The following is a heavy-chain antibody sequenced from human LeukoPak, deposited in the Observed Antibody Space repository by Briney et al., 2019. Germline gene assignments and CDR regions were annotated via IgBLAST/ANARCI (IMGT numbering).Heavy chain of an antibody. J-gene: IGHJ4*02. CDR2: INHSGST. Sequence: SETLSLTCAVYGGSFSGYYWSWIRQPPGKGLEWIGEINHSGSTNYNPSLKSRVTISVDTSKNQFSLKLSSVTAADTAVYYCARGLRYFDWLFVPSYYFDYWGQGTLVTVSS. V-gene: IGHV4-34*01. CDR3: ARGLRYFDWLFVPSYYFDY. D-gene: IGHD3-9*01. CDR1: GGSFSGYY.